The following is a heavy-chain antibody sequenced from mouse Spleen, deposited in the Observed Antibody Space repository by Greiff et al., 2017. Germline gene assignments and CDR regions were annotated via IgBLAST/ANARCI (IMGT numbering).Heavy chain of an antibody. J-gene: IGHJ4*01. CDR1: GYTFTDYY. CDR3: ARGYDGYLYAMDY. D-gene: IGHD2-3*01. CDR2: IYPGSGNT. V-gene: IGHV1-76*01. Sequence: QVQLQQSGAELVRPGASVKLSCKASGYTFTDYYINWVKQRPGQGLEWIARIYPGSGNTYYNEKFKGKATLTAEKSSSTAYMQLSSLTSEDSAVYFCARGYDGYLYAMDYWGQGTSVTVSS.